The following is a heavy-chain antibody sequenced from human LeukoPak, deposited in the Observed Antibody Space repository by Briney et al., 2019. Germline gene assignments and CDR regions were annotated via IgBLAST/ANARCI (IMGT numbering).Heavy chain of an antibody. CDR2: ISSNGGST. D-gene: IGHD3-10*01. CDR3: ARDRYYYGSGSPLGL. J-gene: IGHJ4*02. V-gene: IGHV3-64*01. CDR1: GFTFSSYA. Sequence: GGSLRLSCAASGFTFSSYAMHWVRQAPGKGLECVSAISSNGGSTYYANSVKGRFTISRDNSKNTLYLQMGSLRAEDMAVYYCARDRYYYGSGSPLGLWGQGTLVTVSS.